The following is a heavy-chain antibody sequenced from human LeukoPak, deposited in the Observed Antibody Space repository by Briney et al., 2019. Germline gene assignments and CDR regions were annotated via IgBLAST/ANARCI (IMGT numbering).Heavy chain of an antibody. CDR1: GYTFTGYY. J-gene: IGHJ4*02. CDR2: INPNSGGT. D-gene: IGHD3/OR15-3a*01. V-gene: IGHV1-2*02. Sequence: ASVKVSCKASGYTFTGYYMHWVRQAPGQGLEWMGWINPNSGGTNYAQKFQGRVTMTRDTSISTAYMELSRLRSDDTAVYYCAREADFWTGFRGYWGQGTLVTVSS. CDR3: AREADFWTGFRGY.